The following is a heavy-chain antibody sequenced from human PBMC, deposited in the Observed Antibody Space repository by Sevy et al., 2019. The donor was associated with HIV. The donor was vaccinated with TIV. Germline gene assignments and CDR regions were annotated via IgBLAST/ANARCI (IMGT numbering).Heavy chain of an antibody. CDR1: GVTFSSSG. J-gene: IGHJ4*02. D-gene: IGHD3-10*01. Sequence: GGSLRLSCAASGVTFSSSGMHWVRQAPGKGLEWVAVISNDGSNKYYVDSVKGRFTISRDNSKNTLNLQMNSLRPEDTAVYYCAKDLDMVRGGSYAFWGKGTLVTVSS. V-gene: IGHV3-30*18. CDR2: ISNDGSNK. CDR3: AKDLDMVRGGSYAF.